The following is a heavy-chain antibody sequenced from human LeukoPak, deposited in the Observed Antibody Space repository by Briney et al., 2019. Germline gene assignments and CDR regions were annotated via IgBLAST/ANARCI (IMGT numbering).Heavy chain of an antibody. D-gene: IGHD3-22*01. J-gene: IGHJ4*02. CDR2: VYYSGST. CDR1: GVSISSTNYY. CDR3: ARDSDYYDSSGYNY. Sequence: KASETLSLTCSVSGVSISSTNYYWGWIRQPPGKGLEWIGSVYYSGSTYYNPSLKSRVTISLDTSKNQFSLNLNSVTAADTAVYYCARDSDYYDSSGYNYWGQGTLVTVSS. V-gene: IGHV4-39*07.